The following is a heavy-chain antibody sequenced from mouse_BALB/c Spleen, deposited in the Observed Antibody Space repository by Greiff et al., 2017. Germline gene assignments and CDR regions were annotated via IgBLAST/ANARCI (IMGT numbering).Heavy chain of an antibody. CDR1: GYTLTSYY. D-gene: IGHD1-1*01. J-gene: IGHJ3*01. CDR3: THYGSSS. CDR2: INPSNGGT. Sequence: VQLQESGAELVKPGASVKLSCKASGYTLTSYYMYWVKQRPGQGLEWIGEINPSNGGTNFNEKFKSKATLTVDKSSSTAYMQLSSLTSEDSAVYYCTHYGSSSWGQGTLVTVSA. V-gene: IGHV1S16*01.